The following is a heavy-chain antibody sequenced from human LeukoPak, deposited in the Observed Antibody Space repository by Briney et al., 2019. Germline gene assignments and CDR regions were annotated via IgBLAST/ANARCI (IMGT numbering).Heavy chain of an antibody. D-gene: IGHD3-10*01. CDR3: ARVPRRTMVRGVIAHPTFDY. V-gene: IGHV1-2*02. CDR1: GYTFTGYY. CDR2: INPNSGGT. Sequence: GASVKVSCKASGYTFTGYYMHWVRQAPGQGLEWMGWINPNSGGTNYAQKFQGRATMTRDTSISTAYMELSRLRSDDTAVYYCARVPRRTMVRGVIAHPTFDYWGQGTLVTVSS. J-gene: IGHJ4*02.